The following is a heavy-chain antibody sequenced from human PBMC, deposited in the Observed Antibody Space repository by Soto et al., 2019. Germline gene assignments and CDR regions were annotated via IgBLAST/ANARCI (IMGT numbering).Heavy chain of an antibody. Sequence: LRETLSLTCAVYGGSFSGYYWSWIRQPPGKGLEWIGEINHSGSTNYNPSLKSRVTISVDTSKNQFSLKLSSVTAADTAVYYCARGLYDYCSGGSCYFRRYYYYMDVWGKGTTVTVSS. CDR3: ARGLYDYCSGGSCYFRRYYYYMDV. CDR2: INHSGST. CDR1: GGSFSGYY. V-gene: IGHV4-34*01. J-gene: IGHJ6*03. D-gene: IGHD2-15*01.